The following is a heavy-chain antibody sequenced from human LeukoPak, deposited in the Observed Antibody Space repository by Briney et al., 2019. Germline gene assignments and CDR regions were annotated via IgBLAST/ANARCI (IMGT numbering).Heavy chain of an antibody. J-gene: IGHJ4*02. CDR3: AKTGSGWCYFDY. V-gene: IGHV3-23*01. CDR1: GFTFSSYA. CDR2: ISSGGGNT. Sequence: WGSLRLSCAASGFTFSSYAMSWVRQAPGKGLEWVSAISSGGGNTYYTDSVKGRFTISRDTSKSTLYLQMNSLRAEDTAVYYCAKTGSGWCYFDYWGQGTLVTVSS. D-gene: IGHD6-19*01.